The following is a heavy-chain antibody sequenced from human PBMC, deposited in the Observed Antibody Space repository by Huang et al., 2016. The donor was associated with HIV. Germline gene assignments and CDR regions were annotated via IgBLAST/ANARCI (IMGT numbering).Heavy chain of an antibody. V-gene: IGHV3-30-3*01. J-gene: IGHJ4*02. CDR2: MSSDGSKK. Sequence: QVQLVESGGGVVQPGRSLRLSCAVSGFTFSSDAMHWVRKAPGKGLEWVTGMSSDGSKKYYADSVKGRFTVSRDNSKKILYLQMNSLRAEDTAVYYCGRDTSMVRGIRIHYWGQGTLVTVSS. CDR1: GFTFSSDA. CDR3: GRDTSMVRGIRIHY. D-gene: IGHD3-10*01.